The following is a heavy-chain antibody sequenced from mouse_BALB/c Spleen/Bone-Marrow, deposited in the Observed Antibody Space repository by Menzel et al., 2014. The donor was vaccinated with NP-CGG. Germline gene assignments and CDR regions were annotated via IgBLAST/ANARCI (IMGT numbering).Heavy chain of an antibody. CDR1: GFTFSSFG. J-gene: IGHJ3*01. CDR3: ARGAARATWFAY. Sequence: EVKLMESGGGLVQPGGSRKLSCAASGFTFSSFGMHWARQAPEKGLEWVAYISSGSSTIYYADTVKGRFTISRDNPKNTLFLQMTSPRSEDTAMYYCARGAARATWFAYWGQGTLVTVSA. D-gene: IGHD3-1*01. CDR2: ISSGSSTI. V-gene: IGHV5-17*02.